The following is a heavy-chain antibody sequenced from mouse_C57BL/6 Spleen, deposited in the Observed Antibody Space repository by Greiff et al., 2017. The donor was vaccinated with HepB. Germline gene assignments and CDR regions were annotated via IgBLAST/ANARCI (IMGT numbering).Heavy chain of an antibody. CDR3: VLYYYGSSYEGFAY. D-gene: IGHD1-1*01. Sequence: EVQLQQSVAELVRPGASVKLSCTASGFNIKNTYMHWVKQRPEQGLEWIGRIDPANGNTKYAPKFQGKATITADTSSNTAYLQLSSLTSEDTAIYYCVLYYYGSSYEGFAYWGQGTLVTVSA. J-gene: IGHJ3*01. CDR2: IDPANGNT. V-gene: IGHV14-3*01. CDR1: GFNIKNTY.